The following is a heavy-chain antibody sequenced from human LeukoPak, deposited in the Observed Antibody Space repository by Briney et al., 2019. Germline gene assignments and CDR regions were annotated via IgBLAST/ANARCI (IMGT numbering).Heavy chain of an antibody. Sequence: PSQTLSLTCTVSGGSISSCDYYWSWIRQPPGKGLEWIGYIYYTGSTYYNPSLKSRVTISVDTSKNQFSLKLSSVTAADTAVYYCARWGGGNWFDPWGQGTLVTVSS. CDR1: GGSISSCDYY. D-gene: IGHD3-16*01. CDR3: ARWGGGNWFDP. J-gene: IGHJ5*02. CDR2: IYYTGST. V-gene: IGHV4-30-4*01.